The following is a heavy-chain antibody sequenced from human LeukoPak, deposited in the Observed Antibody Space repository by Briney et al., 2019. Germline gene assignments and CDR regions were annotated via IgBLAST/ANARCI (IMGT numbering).Heavy chain of an antibody. Sequence: PGGSLRLSCAASGFTFSDYYMSWIRQAPGKGLEWVSYISSSGSTIYYADSVKGRFTISRDNAKNSLYLQMNSLRAEDTAVYYCARDQGIAAAGDYYYYYYMDVWGKGTTVTVSS. CDR2: ISSSGSTI. CDR1: GFTFSDYY. V-gene: IGHV3-11*04. J-gene: IGHJ6*03. D-gene: IGHD6-13*01. CDR3: ARDQGIAAAGDYYYYYYMDV.